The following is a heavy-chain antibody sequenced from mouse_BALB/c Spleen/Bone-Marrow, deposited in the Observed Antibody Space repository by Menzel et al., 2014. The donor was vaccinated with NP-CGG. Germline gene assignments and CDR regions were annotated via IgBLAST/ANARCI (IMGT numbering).Heavy chain of an antibody. J-gene: IGHJ2*01. CDR1: GYTFTSYT. CDR3: ARSRNYDEDEY. Sequence: QVQLKQSGAELARPGASVKMSCKASGYTFTSYTMHWVKQRPGQGLEWIGYINPSSGYTNYNQKFKDKATLTADKSSSTAYMQLSSLTSEDSAVYYSARSRNYDEDEYWGQGTTLTVSS. V-gene: IGHV1-4*01. D-gene: IGHD2-4*01. CDR2: INPSSGYT.